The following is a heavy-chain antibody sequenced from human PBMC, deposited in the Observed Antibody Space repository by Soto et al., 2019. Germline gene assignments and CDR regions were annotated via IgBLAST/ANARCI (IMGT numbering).Heavy chain of an antibody. CDR1: GFTFSSYA. D-gene: IGHD6-13*01. CDR2: INSDGSST. Sequence: GGSLRLSCAASGFTFSSYAMSWVRQAPGKGLVWVSRINSDGSSTSYADSVKGRFTISRDNAKNTLYLQMNSLRAEDTAVYYCARDISSSPPPLDAFDIWGQGTMVTVSS. V-gene: IGHV3-74*01. J-gene: IGHJ3*02. CDR3: ARDISSSPPPLDAFDI.